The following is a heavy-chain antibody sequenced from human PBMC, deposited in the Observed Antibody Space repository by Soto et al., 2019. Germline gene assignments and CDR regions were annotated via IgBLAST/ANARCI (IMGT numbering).Heavy chain of an antibody. Sequence: GGSLRLSCGASGFSFSSYSISWVRQAPGKGLEWVANINHAGSEKYYVGSVKGRFTMYRDNAKNSAYLQMNSLRVDDTAVYYCARELVGTGWYFDLWGRGTLVTVSS. CDR3: ARELVGTGWYFDL. CDR2: INHAGSEK. V-gene: IGHV3-7*01. J-gene: IGHJ2*01. D-gene: IGHD2-21*02. CDR1: GFSFSSYS.